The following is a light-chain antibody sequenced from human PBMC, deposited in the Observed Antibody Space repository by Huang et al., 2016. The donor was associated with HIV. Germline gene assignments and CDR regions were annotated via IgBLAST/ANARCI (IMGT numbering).Light chain of an antibody. Sequence: IQLTQSPSSLSVFVGDRVTITCRASQDITTYLAWYQQKPGKAPNLLIYSASTLQTGVPSRFSGSGSGTNFTLTVSSLQPEDFATYYCQQVNSYPLTFGGGTKVEIK. J-gene: IGKJ4*01. CDR3: QQVNSYPLT. V-gene: IGKV1-9*01. CDR2: SAS. CDR1: QDITTY.